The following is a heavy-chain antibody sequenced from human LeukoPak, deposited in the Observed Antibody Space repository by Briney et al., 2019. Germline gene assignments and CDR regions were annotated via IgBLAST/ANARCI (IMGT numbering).Heavy chain of an antibody. Sequence: PGGSLRLSCAASGFTFSSYGMHWVRQAPGKGLERVAVICYDGSNKYFADSVKGRFTISRDNSKNTLYLQMNSLRAEDTAVYYCVRGKTYSFDYWGQGTLITVSS. V-gene: IGHV3-33*01. CDR2: ICYDGSNK. CDR3: VRGKTYSFDY. CDR1: GFTFSSYG. J-gene: IGHJ4*02.